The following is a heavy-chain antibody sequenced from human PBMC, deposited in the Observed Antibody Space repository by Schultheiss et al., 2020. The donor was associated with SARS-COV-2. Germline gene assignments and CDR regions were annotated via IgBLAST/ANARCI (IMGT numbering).Heavy chain of an antibody. CDR1: GGSISSYY. CDR3: ARQRYYWNDDGMDV. V-gene: IGHV4-59*08. CDR2: IYYSGST. J-gene: IGHJ6*02. D-gene: IGHD1-1*01. Sequence: SQTLSLTCTVSGGSISSYYWSWIRQPPGKGLEWIGYIYYSGSTNYNPSLKSRVTMSVDTSKNQFPLKLSSVTAADTAVYYCARQRYYWNDDGMDVWGQGTTVTVSS.